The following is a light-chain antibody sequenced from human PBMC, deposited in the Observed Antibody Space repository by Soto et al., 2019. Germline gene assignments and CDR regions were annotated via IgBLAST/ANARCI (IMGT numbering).Light chain of an antibody. J-gene: IGKJ1*01. CDR1: ESISSY. CDR3: HQIHSIPGT. V-gene: IGKV1-39*01. Sequence: DIQMTQSPSSLSASVGDRVTITCRASESISSYLHWYQQKPGKAPKLLIYAASSLQRGVPSRFSGSGSGTDFSLTINSLQPEDLATYYCHQIHSIPGTFGQRTKVEMK. CDR2: AAS.